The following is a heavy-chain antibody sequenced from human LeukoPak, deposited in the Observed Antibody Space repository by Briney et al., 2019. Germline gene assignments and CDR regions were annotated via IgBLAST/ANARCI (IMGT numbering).Heavy chain of an antibody. V-gene: IGHV1-2*02. CDR1: GYTFTGHY. D-gene: IGHD1-26*01. CDR3: ARDTWELPYYFDY. Sequence: ASVKVSCKASGYTFTGHYMHWVRQAPGQGLEWMGWINPHSGGTIYAQRFQGRVTMTRDTSISTAYMELSSLRSDDTAVYYCARDTWELPYYFDYWGQGTLVTVSS. J-gene: IGHJ4*02. CDR2: INPHSGGT.